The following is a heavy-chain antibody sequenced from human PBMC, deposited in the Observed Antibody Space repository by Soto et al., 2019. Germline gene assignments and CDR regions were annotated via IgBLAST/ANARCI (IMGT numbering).Heavy chain of an antibody. Sequence: SVKVSCXASGFTFTSSAVQWVRQARGQRLEWIGWIVVGSGNTNYAQKFQERVTITRDMPTSTAYMELSSLRSEDTAVYYCAAEDSSSWYCYYGMDVWGQGTTVTVSS. J-gene: IGHJ6*02. CDR1: GFTFTSSA. CDR2: IVVGSGNT. CDR3: AAEDSSSWYCYYGMDV. V-gene: IGHV1-58*01. D-gene: IGHD6-6*01.